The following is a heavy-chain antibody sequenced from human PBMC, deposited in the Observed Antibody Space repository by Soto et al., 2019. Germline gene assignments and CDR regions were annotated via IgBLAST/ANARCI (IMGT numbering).Heavy chain of an antibody. CDR1: GGTFSSYA. CDR2: IIPIFGTA. CDR3: ARDSEGYCSCTSCPNWFDP. Sequence: QVQLVQSGAEVKKPGSSVKVSCKASGGTFSSYAISWVRQAPGQGLEWMGGIIPIFGTANYAQKFQGRVTITADESTSTAYMELSSLRSEDTAVYYCARDSEGYCSCTSCPNWFDPWGQGTLVTVSS. J-gene: IGHJ5*02. V-gene: IGHV1-69*01. D-gene: IGHD2-2*01.